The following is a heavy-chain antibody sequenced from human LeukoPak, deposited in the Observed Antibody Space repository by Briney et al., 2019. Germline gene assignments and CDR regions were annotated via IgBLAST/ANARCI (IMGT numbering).Heavy chain of an antibody. Sequence: SVKVSCKASGGTFSSYAISWVRQAPGQGLEWMGGIIPIFGTANYAQKFQGRVTITADESTSTAYMELSSLRSEDTAVYYCARDDQHLDTMTAFDIWGQGTMVTVSS. V-gene: IGHV1-69*13. CDR1: GGTFSSYA. J-gene: IGHJ3*02. D-gene: IGHD3-22*01. CDR2: IIPIFGTA. CDR3: ARDDQHLDTMTAFDI.